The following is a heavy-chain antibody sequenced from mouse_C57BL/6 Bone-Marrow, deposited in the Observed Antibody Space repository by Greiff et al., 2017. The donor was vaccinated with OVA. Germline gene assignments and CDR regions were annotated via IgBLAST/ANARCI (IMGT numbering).Heavy chain of an antibody. D-gene: IGHD1-1*01. Sequence: VQLQQSGAELARPGASVKLSCKASGYTFTSYGISWVKQRTGQGLEWIGEIYPRSGNTYYNEKFKGKATLTADKSSSTAYMELRSLTSEDSAVYFCARPLYYGSSPYFDDWGQGTTLTVSS. CDR3: ARPLYYGSSPYFDD. J-gene: IGHJ2*01. CDR2: IYPRSGNT. V-gene: IGHV1-81*01. CDR1: GYTFTSYG.